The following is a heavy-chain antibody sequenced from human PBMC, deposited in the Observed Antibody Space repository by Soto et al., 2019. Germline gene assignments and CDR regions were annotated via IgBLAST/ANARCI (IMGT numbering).Heavy chain of an antibody. D-gene: IGHD3-22*01. J-gene: IGHJ4*02. CDR2: IYYSGST. Sequence: QVQLQESGPGLVKPSETLSLTCTVSGGSISSYYWSWIRQPPGKGLEWIGYIYYSGSTNYNPSLKSRVTISEDTSKNQFSLKLSSVTAGDRAVYYCARADGSYYDSVGLDYWGQETLVTVPS. CDR3: ARADGSYYDSVGLDY. CDR1: GGSISSYY. V-gene: IGHV4-59*01.